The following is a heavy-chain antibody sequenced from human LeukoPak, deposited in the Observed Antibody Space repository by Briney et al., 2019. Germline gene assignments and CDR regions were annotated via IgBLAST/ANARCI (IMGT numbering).Heavy chain of an antibody. J-gene: IGHJ4*02. V-gene: IGHV3-23*01. CDR2: ISGSGGST. D-gene: IGHD3-16*02. Sequence: GGSLRLSCAASGFTFSSYAMSWVRQAPGKGLEWVSAISGSGGSTYYADSVKGRFTISRDNSKNTLYLQMNSLRAEGTAVYYCAKDGRDYDYVWGSYRPPYWGQGTLVTVSS. CDR1: GFTFSSYA. CDR3: AKDGRDYDYVWGSYRPPY.